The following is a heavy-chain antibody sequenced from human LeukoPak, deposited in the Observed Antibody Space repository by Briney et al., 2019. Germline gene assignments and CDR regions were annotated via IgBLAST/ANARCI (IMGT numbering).Heavy chain of an antibody. V-gene: IGHV3-7*01. CDR2: INTDGSEE. CDR1: GFVFNNYW. D-gene: IGHD6-13*01. Sequence: GGSLRLSCAASGFVFNNYWMSWVRQAPGKGLEWVANINTDGSEEYYVDSVKGRFTISRDNARNSLYLQMNSLIGEDTAVYYCARDPAAWDYWGQGTLVTVSS. CDR3: ARDPAAWDY. J-gene: IGHJ4*02.